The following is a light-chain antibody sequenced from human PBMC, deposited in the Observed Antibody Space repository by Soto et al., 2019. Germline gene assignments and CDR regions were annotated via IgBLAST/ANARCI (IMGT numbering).Light chain of an antibody. V-gene: IGKV3-11*01. J-gene: IGKJ1*01. Sequence: VWNQCSDTLSLTPGLRSILAYMASQSVSSYLAWYQQKPGQAPRLLIYDASNRATGIPARFSGSGSGTDFTLTISRLEPEVFAVYYCQQLTDWHPQWTFGPGTKVDIK. CDR1: QSVSSY. CDR2: DAS. CDR3: QQLTDWHPQWT.